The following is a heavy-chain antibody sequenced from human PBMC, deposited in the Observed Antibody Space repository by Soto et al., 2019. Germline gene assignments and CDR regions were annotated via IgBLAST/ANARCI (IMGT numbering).Heavy chain of an antibody. V-gene: IGHV4-30-2*01. CDR2: ISPSGSP. J-gene: IGHJ5*02. CDR3: TRGVLA. D-gene: IGHD2-8*01. Sequence: SETLSLTCSVSGGSVNSGGYSWSWIRQPPGKGLEWIGFISPSGSPAYNPSLRSRVTISVDRSNNQISLEISSVTAADTAVYYCTRGVLAWGPGTLVTVSS. CDR1: GGSVNSGGYS.